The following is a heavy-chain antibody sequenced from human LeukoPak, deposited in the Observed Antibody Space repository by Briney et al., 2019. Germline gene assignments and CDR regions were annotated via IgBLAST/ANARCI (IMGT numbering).Heavy chain of an antibody. Sequence: ASVKVSCKASGYTFTGYYMHWVRQAPGQGLEWMGWINPNSGGTNYAQKFQGWVTMTRDTSISTAYMELSRLRSDDTAVYYCARDKFDSSGWSDAFDIWGQGTMVTVSS. V-gene: IGHV1-2*04. CDR3: ARDKFDSSGWSDAFDI. CDR1: GYTFTGYY. D-gene: IGHD6-19*01. J-gene: IGHJ3*02. CDR2: INPNSGGT.